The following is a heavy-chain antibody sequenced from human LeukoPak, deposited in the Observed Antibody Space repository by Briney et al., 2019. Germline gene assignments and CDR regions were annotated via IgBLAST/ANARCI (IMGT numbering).Heavy chain of an antibody. CDR3: ARGYSGYFYY. V-gene: IGHV3-33*03. D-gene: IGHD5-12*01. CDR1: GFTFSRYG. CDR2: IWYDGSNK. J-gene: IGHJ4*02. Sequence: GGSLRLSCTASGFTFSRYGMHWVRQAPGKGLEWVAVIWYDGSNKYYVDSVKGRFTISRDNAKNTLYLQMNSLRAEDTAVHYCARGYSGYFYYWGQGTLVTVSS.